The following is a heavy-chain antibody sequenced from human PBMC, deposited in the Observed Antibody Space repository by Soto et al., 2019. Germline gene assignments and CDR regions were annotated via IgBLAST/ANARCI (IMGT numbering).Heavy chain of an antibody. Sequence: PGGSLRLSCAASGFTFSSYAMHWVRQAPGKGLEWVAVISYDGSNKYYADSVKGRFTISRDNSKNTLYLQMNSLRAEDTAVYYCARDNGYAFDYWGQGTLVTVSS. CDR1: GFTFSSYA. V-gene: IGHV3-30-3*01. CDR2: ISYDGSNK. CDR3: ARDNGYAFDY. J-gene: IGHJ4*02. D-gene: IGHD5-12*01.